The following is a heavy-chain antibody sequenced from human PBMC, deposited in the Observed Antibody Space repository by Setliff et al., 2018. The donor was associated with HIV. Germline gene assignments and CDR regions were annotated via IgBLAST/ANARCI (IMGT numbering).Heavy chain of an antibody. J-gene: IGHJ4*02. CDR1: GYSISSGYY. CDR3: AREASKGGYSYGPPNFDY. CDR2: FYHSGST. D-gene: IGHD5-18*01. V-gene: IGHV4-38-2*02. Sequence: SETLSLTCAVSGYSISSGYYWGWVRQPPEKGLEWIGSFYHSGSTYYNPSLKSRVTISLETSKNQSSLKLRSVTAADTAVYYCAREASKGGYSYGPPNFDYWGQGTLVTVSS.